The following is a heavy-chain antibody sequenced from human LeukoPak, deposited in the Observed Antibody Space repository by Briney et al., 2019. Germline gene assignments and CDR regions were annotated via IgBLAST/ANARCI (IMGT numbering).Heavy chain of an antibody. J-gene: IGHJ4*02. Sequence: PGGSLRLSCAASGFTFSIFAMSWVRQAPGKGLEWVSVIYSGGSTYYADSVKGRFTISRDNSKNTLYLQMNSLRADDTAVYYCARVRDGDYYDYWGQGTQVTVSS. CDR2: IYSGGST. V-gene: IGHV3-66*01. D-gene: IGHD4-17*01. CDR3: ARVRDGDYYDY. CDR1: GFTFSIFA.